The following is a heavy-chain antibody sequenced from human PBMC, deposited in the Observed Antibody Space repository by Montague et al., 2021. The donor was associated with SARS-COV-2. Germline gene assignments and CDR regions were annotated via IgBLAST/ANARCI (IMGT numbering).Heavy chain of an antibody. V-gene: IGHV3-30-3*01. CDR2: ISYDGSNK. CDR1: GFPFSSYA. CDR3: AREGYSYGGGYFDY. Sequence: SRRLSCAASGFPFSSYAMHWVRQAPGRGLEWVAVISYDGSNKYYADSVKGRFTISRDNSKNTLYLQMNSLRAEDTAVYYCAREGYSYGGGYFDYWGQGTLVTVSS. J-gene: IGHJ4*02. D-gene: IGHD5-18*01.